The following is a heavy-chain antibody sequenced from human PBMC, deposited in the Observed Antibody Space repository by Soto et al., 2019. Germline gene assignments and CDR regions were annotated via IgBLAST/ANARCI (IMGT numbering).Heavy chain of an antibody. V-gene: IGHV3-15*01. Sequence: GGSLRLSCAASGFTFSNAWMSWVRQAPGKGLEWVGRIKSRTNGGTTDYAAPVKGRFTISRDDSKNTLYLQMNSLRTEDTAIYYCTTDDPINISWGQGTLVTVSS. CDR3: TTDDPINIS. CDR1: GFTFSNAW. CDR2: IKSRTNGGTT. J-gene: IGHJ5*02.